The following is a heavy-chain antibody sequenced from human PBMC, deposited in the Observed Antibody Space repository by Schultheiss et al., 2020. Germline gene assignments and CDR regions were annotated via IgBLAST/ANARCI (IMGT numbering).Heavy chain of an antibody. CDR1: GGSISSYY. Sequence: SETLSLTCTVSGGSISSYYWSWIRQPPGKGLEWIGYIYHSGSTYYNPSLKSRVTISVDRSKNQFSLNLSSVTAADTAVYYCATHCTSTTCYGSAFDVWGQGAMVTVSS. D-gene: IGHD2-2*01. J-gene: IGHJ3*01. V-gene: IGHV4-59*08. CDR3: ATHCTSTTCYGSAFDV. CDR2: IYHSGST.